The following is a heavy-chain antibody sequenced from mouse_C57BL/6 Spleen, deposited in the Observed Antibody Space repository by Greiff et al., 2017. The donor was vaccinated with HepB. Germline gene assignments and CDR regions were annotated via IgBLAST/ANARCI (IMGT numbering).Heavy chain of an antibody. Sequence: VQLQQPGAELVKPGASVKLSCKASGYTFTSYWMHWVKQRPGQGLEWIGMIHPNSGSTNYNEKFKSKATLTVDKSSSTAYMQLSSLTSEDSAVYYCALYYGSSYLYYFDYWGQGTTLTVSS. CDR3: ALYYGSSYLYYFDY. J-gene: IGHJ2*01. D-gene: IGHD1-1*01. V-gene: IGHV1-64*01. CDR2: IHPNSGST. CDR1: GYTFTSYW.